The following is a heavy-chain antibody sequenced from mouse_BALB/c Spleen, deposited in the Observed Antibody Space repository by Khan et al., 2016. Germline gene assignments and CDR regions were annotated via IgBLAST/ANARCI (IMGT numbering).Heavy chain of an antibody. CDR2: IRLKSNNYAT. J-gene: IGHJ2*01. CDR3: TPLITTVVA. Sequence: EVKLEVSGGGLVQPGGSMKLSCVASGFTFSNYWMNWVRQSPEKGLEWVAEIRLKSNNYATHYAESVKGRFTISRDDSKSSVYLQMNNLRAEDTGNYYCTPLITTVVAWGQGTTLTVSS. D-gene: IGHD1-1*01. CDR1: GFTFSNYW. V-gene: IGHV6-6*02.